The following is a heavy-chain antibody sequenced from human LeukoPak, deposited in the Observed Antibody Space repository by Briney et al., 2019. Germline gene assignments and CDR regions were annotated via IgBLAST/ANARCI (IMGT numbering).Heavy chain of an antibody. Sequence: ASVKVSCKASGYTFTSYGISWVRQAPGQGLEWMGWISAYNGNTNYAQKLQGRVTMTTDTSTSTAYMELRSLRSDDTAVYYCARGPRRGWGSGSYLNWFDPWGQGTLVTVSS. V-gene: IGHV1-18*01. CDR3: ARGPRRGWGSGSYLNWFDP. J-gene: IGHJ5*02. D-gene: IGHD3-10*01. CDR2: ISAYNGNT. CDR1: GYTFTSYG.